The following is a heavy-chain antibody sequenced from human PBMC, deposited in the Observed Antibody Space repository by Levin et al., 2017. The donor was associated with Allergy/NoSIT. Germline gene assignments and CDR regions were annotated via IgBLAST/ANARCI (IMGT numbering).Heavy chain of an antibody. J-gene: IGHJ4*02. V-gene: IGHV3-30-3*01. CDR1: GFTFSNYA. D-gene: IGHD1-1*01. CDR3: VREIAEEGT. Sequence: GESLKISCAASGFTFSNYAMHWVRQAPGKGLEWVGVISDDGSSEFYIDSVKGRFTISRDNSKNRLYLQIDRLRAEDTALYYCVREIAEEGTWGQGTLVSVSS. CDR2: ISDDGSSE.